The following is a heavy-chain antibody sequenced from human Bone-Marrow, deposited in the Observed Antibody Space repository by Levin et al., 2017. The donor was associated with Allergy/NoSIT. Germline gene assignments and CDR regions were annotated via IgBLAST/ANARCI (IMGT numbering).Heavy chain of an antibody. V-gene: IGHV4-59*01. CDR1: GGSISSYY. D-gene: IGHD3-22*01. CDR3: ARDYGFYYDTSGYSLGTGWFDP. Sequence: RSQTLSLTCTVSGGSISSYYWSWIRQPPGKGLEWIGYIYYSGTTNYNPSLKSRVTISVDTSTNRFSLKLSSVTAADTAVYYCARDYGFYYDTSGYSLGTGWFDPWGQGTLVSVSS. J-gene: IGHJ5*02. CDR2: IYYSGTT.